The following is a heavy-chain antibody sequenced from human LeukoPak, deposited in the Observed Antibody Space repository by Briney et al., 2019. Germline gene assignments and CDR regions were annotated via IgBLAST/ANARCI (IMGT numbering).Heavy chain of an antibody. J-gene: IGHJ5*02. D-gene: IGHD6-19*01. Sequence: GGSLRLSCAASGFTFSSHWMHWVRQAPGKGLVWVSRINSDGSSISYADSVKGRFTISRDNAKNTLYLQMNSLRAEDTAVYYCAKIPYSSGWVQNWFDPWGQGTLVTVSS. CDR2: INSDGSSI. CDR1: GFTFSSHW. CDR3: AKIPYSSGWVQNWFDP. V-gene: IGHV3-74*01.